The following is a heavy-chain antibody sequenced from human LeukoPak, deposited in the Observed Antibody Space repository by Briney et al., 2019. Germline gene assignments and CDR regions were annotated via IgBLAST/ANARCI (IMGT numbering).Heavy chain of an antibody. CDR3: AKEGLGSSWYPNYFDY. CDR2: ISYDGSNK. D-gene: IGHD6-13*01. CDR1: GFTLSAYA. J-gene: IGHJ4*02. V-gene: IGHV3-30*18. Sequence: GGSLRLSCVASGFTLSAYAMHWVRQAPGKGLEWVALISYDGSNKYYADFVKGRFTISRDSSKNTLYLQVNSLRAEDTAVYYCAKEGLGSSWYPNYFDYWGQGTLVTVSS.